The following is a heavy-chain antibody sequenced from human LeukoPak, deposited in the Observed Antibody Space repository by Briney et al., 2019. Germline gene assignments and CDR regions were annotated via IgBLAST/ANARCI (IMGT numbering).Heavy chain of an antibody. V-gene: IGHV1-18*01. CDR1: GYTFTSYG. J-gene: IGHJ4*02. Sequence: ASVKVSCKASGYTFTSYGISWVRQAPGQGLEWMGWISAYNGNTNYAQKLQGRVTMTTDTSTSTAYMELRSLRSDDTAVYYCARDYDYVWGSCRLTLDYWGQGTLVTVSS. CDR3: ARDYDYVWGSCRLTLDY. D-gene: IGHD3-16*02. CDR2: ISAYNGNT.